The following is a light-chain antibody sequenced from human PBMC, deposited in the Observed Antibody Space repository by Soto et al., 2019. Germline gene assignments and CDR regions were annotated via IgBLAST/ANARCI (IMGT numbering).Light chain of an antibody. J-gene: IGKJ4*01. CDR1: QSVISY. V-gene: IGKV1-39*01. CDR2: VTS. Sequence: DIQMTQSPSSLSASVGDRVTITCRASQSVISYVNWYQQKSGRAPQLLIYVTSSLQSGVPSRFSGSGSGTEFTLTISSLQPEDFATYYCQQSYSTPTFGGGTKVEIK. CDR3: QQSYSTPT.